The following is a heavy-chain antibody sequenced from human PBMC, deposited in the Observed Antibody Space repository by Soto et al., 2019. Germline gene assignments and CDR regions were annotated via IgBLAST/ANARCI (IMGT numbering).Heavy chain of an antibody. CDR1: GYDFTTYG. D-gene: IGHD1-1*01. CDR2: ISAHNGNT. J-gene: IGHJ4*02. Sequence: QVHLVQSGAEVKKSGASVKVSCKGSGYDFTTYGITWVRPAPGQGLEWMAWISAHNGNTDYAQKLQGRVTVTRDTSTSTAYMALRSLRSDDTAVYYCARGRYGDYWGQGALVTVSS. CDR3: ARGRYGDY. V-gene: IGHV1-18*01.